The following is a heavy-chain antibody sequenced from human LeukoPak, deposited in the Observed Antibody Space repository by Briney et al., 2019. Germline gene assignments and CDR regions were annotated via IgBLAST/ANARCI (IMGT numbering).Heavy chain of an antibody. CDR2: IKSRTDGGTT. CDR3: TTAIYGEVDY. V-gene: IGHV3-15*01. CDR1: GFSFSNAW. Sequence: GGSLRLSCAASGFSFSNAWMSWVRQAPGKGLEWVGRIKSRTDGGTTDYAAPVKGRFTISRDDSKNTLYLQMNSLKTDDTAVYYCTTAIYGEVDYWGQGTLVTVSS. D-gene: IGHD4-17*01. J-gene: IGHJ4*02.